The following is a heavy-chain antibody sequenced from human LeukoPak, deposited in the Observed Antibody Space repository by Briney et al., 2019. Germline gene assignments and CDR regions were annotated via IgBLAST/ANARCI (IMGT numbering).Heavy chain of an antibody. CDR3: ARGAAYDYAYFDY. Sequence: SRVTISVDTSKNQFSLKLSSVTAADTAVYYCARGAAYDYAYFDYWGQGTLVTASS. J-gene: IGHJ4*02. D-gene: IGHD3-10*01. V-gene: IGHV4-59*09.